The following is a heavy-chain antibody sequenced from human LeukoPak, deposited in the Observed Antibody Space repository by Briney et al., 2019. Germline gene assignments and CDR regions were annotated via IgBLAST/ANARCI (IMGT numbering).Heavy chain of an antibody. CDR1: GYSISSDYY. CDR2: VSHSGST. Sequence: PSETLSLTCTVSGYSISSDYYWGWTRQPPGKGLEWIASVSHSGSTYYNPSLKSRATISVDTSKNQFSLKVTSVTAADTALYYCARERIERYTYASSDFDYWGRGTLVTVSS. V-gene: IGHV4-38-2*02. D-gene: IGHD5-18*01. CDR3: ARERIERYTYASSDFDY. J-gene: IGHJ4*02.